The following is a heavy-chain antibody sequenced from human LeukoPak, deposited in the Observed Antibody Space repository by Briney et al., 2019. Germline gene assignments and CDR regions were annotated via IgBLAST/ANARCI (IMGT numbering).Heavy chain of an antibody. V-gene: IGHV4-39*02. CDR2: VYYTGST. Sequence: KSSETLSLTCTVSGDSVTSGGFYWAWLRQPPGRGLEWIATVYYTGSTYYNPSLNSRVTISIDTSKNHFSLKLRSVVASDTAVYYCARHGGSGSLSRPFDPWGQGTLVTVSS. CDR3: ARHGGSGSLSRPFDP. CDR1: GDSVTSGGFY. D-gene: IGHD3-10*01. J-gene: IGHJ5*02.